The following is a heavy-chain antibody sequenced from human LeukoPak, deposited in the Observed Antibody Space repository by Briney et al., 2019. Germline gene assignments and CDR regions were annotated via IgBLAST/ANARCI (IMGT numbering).Heavy chain of an antibody. CDR2: IKSKTDGGTT. J-gene: IGHJ4*02. V-gene: IGHV3-15*01. CDR1: GFTFSYAW. Sequence: GGSLRLSCAASGFTFSYAWMNWVRQAPGKGLEWVGRIKSKTDGGTTDYAAPVKGRFTISRDDSKNTLYLQMNSLKIEDTAVYYCSERVPGYSYGSFDYWGQGALVTVSS. D-gene: IGHD5-18*01. CDR3: SERVPGYSYGSFDY.